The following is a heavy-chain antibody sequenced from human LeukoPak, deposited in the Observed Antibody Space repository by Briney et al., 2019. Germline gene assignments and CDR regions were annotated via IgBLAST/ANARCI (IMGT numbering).Heavy chain of an antibody. CDR1: GCTISSNRYY. CDR3: ARHDIVVIPAAMPTNFDL. CDR2: IYYSGST. J-gene: IGHJ4*02. D-gene: IGHD2-2*01. Sequence: SGTLSLTCTVSGCTISSNRYYWVWMPQPPGKAREWIGSIYYSGSTYYNPSLKSRVTISKDTSKNQFSLKLRSVTAADTALYYCARHDIVVIPAAMPTNFDLWGQGALVTVSP. V-gene: IGHV4-39*01.